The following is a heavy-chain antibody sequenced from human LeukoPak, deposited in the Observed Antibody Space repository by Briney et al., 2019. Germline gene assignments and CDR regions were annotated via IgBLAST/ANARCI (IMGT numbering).Heavy chain of an antibody. J-gene: IGHJ5*02. CDR1: GYSISSGYY. D-gene: IGHD1-1*01. Sequence: SETLSLTCAVSGYSISSGYYWGWIRQPPGKGLEWIGSIYHSGNTYDNPSLKSRVTISVDTSKNQFSLKLSSVTAADPAVYYCARHSNWNPNWFDPWGQGTLVTVSS. V-gene: IGHV4-38-2*01. CDR2: IYHSGNT. CDR3: ARHSNWNPNWFDP.